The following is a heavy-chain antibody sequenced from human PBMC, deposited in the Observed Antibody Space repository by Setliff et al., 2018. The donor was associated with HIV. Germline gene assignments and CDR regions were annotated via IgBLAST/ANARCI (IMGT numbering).Heavy chain of an antibody. V-gene: IGHV3-7*01. CDR1: GFSLSYYR. D-gene: IGHD3-10*01. CDR3: ARIPPITMVRGDPFDY. Sequence: PGGSLRLSCAASGFSLSYYRMNWVRQAPGKGLEWLAHINKDGSDKFYVDSVKGRFSISRDNAKNSLYLQMNSLRAEDTAVYYCARIPPITMVRGDPFDYWGQGTLVTVSS. J-gene: IGHJ4*02. CDR2: INKDGSDK.